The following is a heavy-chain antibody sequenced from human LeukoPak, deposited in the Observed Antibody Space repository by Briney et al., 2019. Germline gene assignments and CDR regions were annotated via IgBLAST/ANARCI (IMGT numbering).Heavy chain of an antibody. J-gene: IGHJ4*02. CDR1: GGSISSGNFY. Sequence: SQTLSLTCTVSGGSISSGNFYWSWLRQPAGKGLEWIGRIYTSGSTNYNPSLKSRVTISVDTSKSQFSLKLSSVTAADTAVYYCARAVQWLPFDYWGQGTLVTVSS. CDR3: ARAVQWLPFDY. CDR2: IYTSGST. D-gene: IGHD5-12*01. V-gene: IGHV4-61*02.